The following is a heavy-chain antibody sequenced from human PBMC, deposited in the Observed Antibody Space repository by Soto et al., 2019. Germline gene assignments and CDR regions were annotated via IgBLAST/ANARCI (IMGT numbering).Heavy chain of an antibody. CDR1: GGSFNNYA. V-gene: IGHV1-69*06. Sequence: QVQLVQSGAVVKEPGSSVKVSCKASGGSFNNYALTWVRQAPGQGLESMGQIMPGFGSTNYAQKFQARVTITADKSTNTAYMQMYGLRSEDTAFYYCARPMETAVFRPTGWFFDLWGRGTLVTVSS. CDR3: ARPMETAVFRPTGWFFDL. D-gene: IGHD5-18*01. J-gene: IGHJ2*01. CDR2: IMPGFGST.